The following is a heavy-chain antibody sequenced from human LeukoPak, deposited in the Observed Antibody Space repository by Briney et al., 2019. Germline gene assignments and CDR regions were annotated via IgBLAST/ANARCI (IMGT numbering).Heavy chain of an antibody. Sequence: SETLSLTCAVYGGSFSGYYWSWIRQPPGKGLEWIGEINHSGSTNYNPSLKSRVTISVDTSKNQFSLKLSSVTAADTAVYYCARGSEDGYSRYFDYWGQGTLVTVSS. CDR1: GGSFSGYY. CDR2: INHSGST. V-gene: IGHV4-34*01. J-gene: IGHJ4*02. CDR3: ARGSEDGYSRYFDY. D-gene: IGHD5-24*01.